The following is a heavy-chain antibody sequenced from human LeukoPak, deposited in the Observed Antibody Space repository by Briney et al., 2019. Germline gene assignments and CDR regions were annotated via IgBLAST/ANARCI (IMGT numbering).Heavy chain of an antibody. V-gene: IGHV2-5*02. D-gene: IGHD3-22*01. CDR2: LYWDDAE. CDR3: VYTATFDSSGYYMLDF. CDR1: GFSLTTLGVS. J-gene: IGHJ4*02. Sequence: SGPTLVNPTQTLTLTCTFSGFSLTTLGVSVGWVRQPPGKALEWLALLYWDDAERYSPSLKTRLTITKDTSKNQVVLTLTNMDPADTATYYCVYTATFDSSGYYMLDFWGQGTLASVSS.